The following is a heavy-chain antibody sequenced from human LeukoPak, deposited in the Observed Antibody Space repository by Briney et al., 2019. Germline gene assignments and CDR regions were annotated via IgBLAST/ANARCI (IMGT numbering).Heavy chain of an antibody. Sequence: ASVKVSCKASGGTFSSYAISWVRQAPGQGLEWMGGIIPIFGTANYAQKFQGRVTITADKSTSTAYMELSSLRSEDTAVYYCARDSVYYDYVWGSYQGGFDPWGQGTLVTVSS. CDR1: GGTFSSYA. J-gene: IGHJ5*02. CDR3: ARDSVYYDYVWGSYQGGFDP. CDR2: IIPIFGTA. V-gene: IGHV1-69*06. D-gene: IGHD3-16*02.